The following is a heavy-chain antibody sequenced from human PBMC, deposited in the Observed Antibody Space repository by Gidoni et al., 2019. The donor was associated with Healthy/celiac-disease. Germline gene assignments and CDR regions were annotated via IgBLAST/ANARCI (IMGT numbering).Heavy chain of an antibody. CDR1: WFPVSSNY. Sequence: EVQLVESGGGLIQHGGSLRLACAASWFPVSSNYMSWVRQAPGKGLEWVSVIYSGGSTYYADSVKGRFTISRDNSKNTLYLQMNSLRAEDTAVYYCARDPGYCSGGSCYFHDAFDIWGQGTMVTVSS. CDR2: IYSGGST. J-gene: IGHJ3*02. V-gene: IGHV3-53*01. D-gene: IGHD2-15*01. CDR3: ARDPGYCSGGSCYFHDAFDI.